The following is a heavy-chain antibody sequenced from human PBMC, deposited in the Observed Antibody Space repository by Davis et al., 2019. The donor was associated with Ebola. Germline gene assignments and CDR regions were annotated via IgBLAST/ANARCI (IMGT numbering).Heavy chain of an antibody. CDR2: INHSGST. J-gene: IGHJ5*02. Sequence: SETLSLTCAVYGGSFSGYYWSWIRQPPGKGLEWIGEINHSGSTNYNPSLKSRVTISVDKSKNQFSLKLSSVTAADTAVYYCARSIAVAVGTWGQGTLVTVSS. D-gene: IGHD6-19*01. CDR1: GGSFSGYY. V-gene: IGHV4-34*01. CDR3: ARSIAVAVGT.